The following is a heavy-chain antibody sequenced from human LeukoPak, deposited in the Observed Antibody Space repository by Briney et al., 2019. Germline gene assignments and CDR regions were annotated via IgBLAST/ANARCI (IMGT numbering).Heavy chain of an antibody. V-gene: IGHV4-59*01. CDR2: VSVTGRT. J-gene: IGHJ4*02. CDR3: TKGYYEPFDV. CDR1: SGFSTHYY. Sequence: SETLSLTCTVSSGFSTHYYWNWIRQPPGKALEWIGCVSVTGRTTYNPSLKGRLTISVDTSKRQFSLTLTSLTAADTAVYYCTKGYYEPFDVWGQGIPVTVSS. D-gene: IGHD3-16*01.